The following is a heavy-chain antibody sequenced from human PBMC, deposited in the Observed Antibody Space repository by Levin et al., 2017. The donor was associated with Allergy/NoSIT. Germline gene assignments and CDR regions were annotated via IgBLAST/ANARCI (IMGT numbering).Heavy chain of an antibody. V-gene: IGHV3-72*01. J-gene: IGHJ3*02. CDR2: IRNKANSYTT. CDR1: GFIFSDHY. Sequence: SCAASGFIFSDHYMDWVRQAPGKGLEWVGRIRNKANSYTTEYAASVKGRFTISRDDSKSSLYLQMNSLKTEDTAVYYCARRIVTTGGSETFDIWGQGTMVTVSS. CDR3: ARRIVTTGGSETFDI. D-gene: IGHD5-12*01.